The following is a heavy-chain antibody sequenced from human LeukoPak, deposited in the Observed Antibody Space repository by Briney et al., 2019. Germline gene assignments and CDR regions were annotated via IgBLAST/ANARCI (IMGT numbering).Heavy chain of an antibody. Sequence: PGGSLRLSCATSGFTFSSYAMSWVRQAPGKGLEWVSGISGSGGSTYYADSVKGRFTISRDNSKDTLYLQMDSLRAEDTAVYYCGKDRKSMVRGVMDWGQGTLVTVSS. CDR2: ISGSGGST. D-gene: IGHD3-10*01. V-gene: IGHV3-23*01. CDR1: GFTFSSYA. J-gene: IGHJ4*02. CDR3: GKDRKSMVRGVMD.